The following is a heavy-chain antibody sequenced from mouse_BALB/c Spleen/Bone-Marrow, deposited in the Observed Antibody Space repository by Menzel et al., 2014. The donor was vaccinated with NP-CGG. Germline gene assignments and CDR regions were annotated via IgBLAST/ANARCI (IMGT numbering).Heavy chain of an antibody. CDR3: AAYYYGRSYGFAY. V-gene: IGHV14-3*02. Sequence: VQLQQSGAELVKPGTSVKLSCTASGFNIKDTYMHWVKQRPEQGLEWIGRIDPANGNTKYDPKFQGKATITADTSSNTAYLQLSSLTSEDTAVYYCAAYYYGRSYGFAYWGQGTLVTVSA. CDR2: IDPANGNT. CDR1: GFNIKDTY. J-gene: IGHJ3*01. D-gene: IGHD1-1*01.